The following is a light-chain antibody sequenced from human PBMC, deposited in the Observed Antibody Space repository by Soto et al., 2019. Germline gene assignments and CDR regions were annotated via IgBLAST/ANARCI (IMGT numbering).Light chain of an antibody. CDR2: GAS. CDR1: QSVSSN. V-gene: IGKV3-15*01. CDR3: QQYNKWPLT. J-gene: IGKJ4*01. Sequence: EIVMTQSPATLSVSPGERATLSCRASQSVSSNLAWYQQKPGQAPRLLFCGASTRDTGIPARFSGSGSGTEFTLTISSLQSEDFAVYYCQQYNKWPLTFGGGTKVEIK.